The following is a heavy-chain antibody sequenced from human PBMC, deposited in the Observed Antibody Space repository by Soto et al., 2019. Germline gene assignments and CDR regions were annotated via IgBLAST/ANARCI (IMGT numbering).Heavy chain of an antibody. Sequence: SETLSLTCTVSGGSVSSYYWSWIRQPPGKGLEWIGYIYYSGSTNYNPSLKSRVTISVGTSKNQFSLKLSSVTAADTAVYYCARHAPLNYDFWSGYPPRRWFDPWGQGTLVTVSS. CDR2: IYYSGST. CDR1: GGSVSSYY. V-gene: IGHV4-59*08. J-gene: IGHJ5*02. D-gene: IGHD3-3*01. CDR3: ARHAPLNYDFWSGYPPRRWFDP.